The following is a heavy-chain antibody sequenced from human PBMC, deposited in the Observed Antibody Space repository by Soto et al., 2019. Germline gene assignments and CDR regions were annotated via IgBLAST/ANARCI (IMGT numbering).Heavy chain of an antibody. CDR3: AIGDCSCGSCYGIDV. J-gene: IGHJ6*02. Sequence: GVSLRLSCAASGFAFSGHTMNWARQAPGKGLEWVAYIGNTLDTIYYADSVKGRFIIYREDAMKSEFLHMSSLRDDDTAVYYCAIGDCSCGSCYGIDVCGRGTTVTVYS. CDR1: GFAFSGHT. D-gene: IGHD2-15*01. V-gene: IGHV3-48*02. CDR2: IGNTLDTI.